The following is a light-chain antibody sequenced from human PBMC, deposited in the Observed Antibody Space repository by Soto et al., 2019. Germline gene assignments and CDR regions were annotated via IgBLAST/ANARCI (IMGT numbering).Light chain of an antibody. Sequence: EIVLTQSPATLSLSPGERATRSCRASQSVRNDLVWYHQKPGQAPRVLISSASNRATGIPARFSGSGSGTDFTLTISSLEPEDFAVYYCQQRTNWPPTFGGGTKVEMK. CDR3: QQRTNWPPT. CDR1: QSVRND. V-gene: IGKV3-11*01. CDR2: SAS. J-gene: IGKJ4*01.